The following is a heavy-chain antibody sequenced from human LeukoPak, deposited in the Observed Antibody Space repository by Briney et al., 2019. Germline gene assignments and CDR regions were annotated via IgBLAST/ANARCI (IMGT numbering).Heavy chain of an antibody. CDR1: GYTFTSYG. CDR3: ARSRDYYDSSGITNDY. CDR2: ISAYNGNT. Sequence: GASVKVSCKASGYTFTSYGISWVRQAPGQGLEWMGWISAYNGNTNYAQKLQGRVTMTTDTSTSTAYMELRSLRSDDTAVYYCARSRDYYDSSGITNDYWGQGTLVTVSS. D-gene: IGHD3-22*01. V-gene: IGHV1-18*01. J-gene: IGHJ4*02.